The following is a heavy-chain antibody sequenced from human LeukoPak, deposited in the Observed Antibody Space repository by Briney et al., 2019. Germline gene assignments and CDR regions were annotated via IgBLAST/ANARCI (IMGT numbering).Heavy chain of an antibody. D-gene: IGHD3-22*01. CDR2: IIPIFGTA. CDR1: GGTFSSYA. CDR3: ARREYYDSSRPFDY. Sequence: ASVKVSCKASGGTFSSYAISWVRQAPGQGLEWMGGIIPIFGTANYAQKFQGRVTITADESTSTAYMELSSLRSEDTAVYYCARREYYDSSRPFDYWGQGTLVTVSS. J-gene: IGHJ4*02. V-gene: IGHV1-69*13.